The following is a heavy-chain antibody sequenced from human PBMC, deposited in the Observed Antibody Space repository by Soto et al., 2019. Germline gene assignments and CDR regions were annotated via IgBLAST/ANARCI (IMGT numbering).Heavy chain of an antibody. CDR3: AFQGGGGRRDVH. V-gene: IGHV3-66*01. CDR1: GFSVISNY. CDR2: IYSGGST. D-gene: IGHD2-8*01. J-gene: IGHJ4*01. Sequence: GESLKVSCAVSGFSVISNYMSWVRQAPGKGLEWVSVIYSGGSTDYADSVKGRFTISRDNSKNTLYLQMNSLRAEDTAVYYCAFQGGGGRRDVHWGPRPLVTVP.